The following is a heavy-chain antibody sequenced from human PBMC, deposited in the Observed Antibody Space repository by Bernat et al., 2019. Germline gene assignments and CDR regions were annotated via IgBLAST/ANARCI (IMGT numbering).Heavy chain of an antibody. V-gene: IGHV1-69*06. D-gene: IGHD2-15*01. CDR3: ARAGIVVVVAATWSWFDP. CDR2: MIPIFGTA. J-gene: IGHJ5*02. Sequence: QVQLVQSGAEVKKPGSSVKVSCKASGGTFSSYAISWVRQAPGQGLEWMGGMIPIFGTANYAQKFQGGVTITADKSTSTAYMELSSLRSEDTAVYYCARAGIVVVVAATWSWFDPWGQGTLVTVSS. CDR1: GGTFSSYA.